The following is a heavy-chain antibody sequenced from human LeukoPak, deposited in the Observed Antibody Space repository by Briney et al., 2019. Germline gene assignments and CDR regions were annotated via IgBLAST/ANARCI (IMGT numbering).Heavy chain of an antibody. CDR1: GGSISSYY. J-gene: IGHJ5*02. CDR2: IYYSGST. V-gene: IGHV4-59*01. CDR3: ARARGSSPRWFDP. D-gene: IGHD6-13*01. Sequence: PSETLSLTCTVSGGSISSYYWSWIRQPPGKGLEWIGYIYYSGSTNYNPSLKSRVTISVDTSKNQFSLKLSSVTAADTAVYYCARARGSSPRWFDPWGQGTLVTVSS.